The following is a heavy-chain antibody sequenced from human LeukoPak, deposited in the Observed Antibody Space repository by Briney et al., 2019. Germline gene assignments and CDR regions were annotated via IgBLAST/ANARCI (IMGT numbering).Heavy chain of an antibody. CDR2: ITSSNYI. D-gene: IGHD2-21*01. CDR1: GFTFSSYS. Sequence: GGSLRLSCAASGFTFSSYSMTWVRQAPGKGLEWVSSITSSNYIYYAVSMKGRFTISRDNAKNPLYLQMNSLRAEDTAVYYCARFFFWVCGGDCLSPFPGYGGQGPLVP. V-gene: IGHV3-21*01. J-gene: IGHJ4*02. CDR3: ARFFFWVCGGDCLSPFPGY.